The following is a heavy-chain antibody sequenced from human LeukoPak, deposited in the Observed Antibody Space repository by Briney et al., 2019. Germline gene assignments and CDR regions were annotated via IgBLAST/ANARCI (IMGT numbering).Heavy chain of an antibody. D-gene: IGHD2-2*01. CDR3: ARDLRDIVVLPAPGDI. CDR1: GYTFTSYG. CDR2: INPSGGST. J-gene: IGHJ3*02. Sequence: ASVKVSCKASGYTFTSYGISWVRQAPGQGLEWMGIINPSGGSTSYAQKFQGRVTMTRDTSTSTVYMELSSLRSEDTAVYYCARDLRDIVVLPAPGDIWGQGTMVTVSS. V-gene: IGHV1-46*01.